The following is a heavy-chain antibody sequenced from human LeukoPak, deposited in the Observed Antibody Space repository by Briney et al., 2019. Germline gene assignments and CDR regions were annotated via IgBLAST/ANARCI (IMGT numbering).Heavy chain of an antibody. CDR2: ISGSGDST. V-gene: IGHV3-23*01. J-gene: IGHJ4*02. CDR1: GFTFSGYA. CDR3: AKRGGYITTWQRPDTLDY. D-gene: IGHD3-16*01. Sequence: GGSLRLSCAASGFTFSGYAMSWVRQAPGKGLEWVSAISGSGDSTYYADSVKGRFTISRDNSKNTLYLQMSSLRAEDTAVYYCAKRGGYITTWQRPDTLDYWGQGTLVTVSS.